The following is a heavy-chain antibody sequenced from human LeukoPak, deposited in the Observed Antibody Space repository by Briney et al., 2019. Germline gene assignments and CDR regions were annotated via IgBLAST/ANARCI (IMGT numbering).Heavy chain of an antibody. J-gene: IGHJ5*02. V-gene: IGHV1-69*05. CDR3: ARDLEYRSSSAIRGWFDP. CDR2: IIPIFGTA. CDR1: GGTFNSYA. Sequence: ASVKVSCKASGGTFNSYAISWVRQAPGQGLEWMGGIIPIFGTANYAQKFQGRVTITTDESTSTAYMELSSLRCEDTAVYYCARDLEYRSSSAIRGWFDPWGQGTLVTVSS. D-gene: IGHD6-6*01.